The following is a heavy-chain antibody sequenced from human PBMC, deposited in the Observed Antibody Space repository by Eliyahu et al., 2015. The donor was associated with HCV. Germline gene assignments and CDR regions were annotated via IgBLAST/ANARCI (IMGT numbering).Heavy chain of an antibody. V-gene: IGHV3-49*04. CDR1: GFXFGDSP. CDR3: ARAGGPIDSIMDY. Sequence: DVQLVESGGGLVQPGRSLRLSCTVSGFXFGDSPMSWVRQAPGKGLEWIALIRSRGXGRTTEYAASVKGRFIISRDDSRSIAYLHMNSLKTEDTAVYFCARAGGPIDSIMDYWGQGSLVTVSS. J-gene: IGHJ4*02. D-gene: IGHD3-16*01. CDR2: IRSRGXGRTT.